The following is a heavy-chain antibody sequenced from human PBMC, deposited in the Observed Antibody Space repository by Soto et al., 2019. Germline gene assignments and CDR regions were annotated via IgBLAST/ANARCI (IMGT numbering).Heavy chain of an antibody. Sequence: GGSLRLSCAASGFTVSSNYMIWVRQAPGKGLEWVSVIYRGGGTYYADSVKGRFTISRDNSKNMLYIQMNSLRAEDTAVYYCARSGYTSSWTGYYFDYWGQGTLVTVSS. D-gene: IGHD6-13*01. CDR3: ARSGYTSSWTGYYFDY. J-gene: IGHJ4*02. CDR2: IYRGGGT. V-gene: IGHV3-53*01. CDR1: GFTVSSNY.